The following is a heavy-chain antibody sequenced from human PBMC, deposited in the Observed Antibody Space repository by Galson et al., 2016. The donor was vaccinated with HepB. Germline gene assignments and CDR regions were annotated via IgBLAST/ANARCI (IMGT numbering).Heavy chain of an antibody. CDR2: TRSLAYGGTT. J-gene: IGHJ4*02. CDR1: GFIFNDDA. D-gene: IGHD4-11*01. CDR3: ARAPIYSNRGYYSDY. V-gene: IGHV3-49*03. Sequence: SLRLSCAGSGFIFNDDALSWFRQSPGKGLEWVGFTRSLAYGGTTQYAASVRGRFTISRDDSKSTSSLQMNSLKIEDTAVYYCARAPIYSNRGYYSDYWGQGTLVTVSS.